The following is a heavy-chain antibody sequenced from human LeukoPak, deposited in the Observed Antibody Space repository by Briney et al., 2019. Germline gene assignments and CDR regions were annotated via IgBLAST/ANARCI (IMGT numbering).Heavy chain of an antibody. Sequence: GGSLRLSCAASGFTFSNAWMSWVRQAPGKGLEWVGRIKSKTDGGTTDYAAPVKGRFTISRDDSKNTLYLQMNSLKTEDTAVYYCTSRNVDKAMVRNDAFDIWGQGKMVTVSS. V-gene: IGHV3-15*01. CDR2: IKSKTDGGTT. J-gene: IGHJ3*02. D-gene: IGHD5-18*01. CDR1: GFTFSNAW. CDR3: TSRNVDKAMVRNDAFDI.